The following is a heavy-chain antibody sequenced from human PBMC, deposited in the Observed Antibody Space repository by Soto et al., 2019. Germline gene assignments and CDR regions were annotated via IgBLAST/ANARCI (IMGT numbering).Heavy chain of an antibody. V-gene: IGHV6-1*01. CDR1: GDSVSSNSAG. CDR2: TYYKSKWNN. Sequence: SETLSLTCVISGDSVSSNSAGWNWIRQSPSRGLEWLGRTYYKSKWNNDYALSVKGRITINPDTSKNQFSLHLYPVTPEDTAVYYCTGITWFRGMDVWGQGTPVTVS. D-gene: IGHD3-10*01. CDR3: TGITWFRGMDV. J-gene: IGHJ6*02.